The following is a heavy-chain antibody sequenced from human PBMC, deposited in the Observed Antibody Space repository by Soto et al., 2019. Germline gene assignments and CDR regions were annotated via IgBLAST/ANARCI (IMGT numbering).Heavy chain of an antibody. CDR1: GDTFSNFD. J-gene: IGHJ5*02. Sequence: QVQLVQSGAEVKRPGASVKVSCKASGDTFSNFDFNWVRQATGQGPEWMGWMYPNNGQTAYARTFQGRVIMTWNSSTSTAHMELSILTSEDTAVYYCATMIRGLIHWLDPWGQGTLVTVSS. CDR3: ATMIRGLIHWLDP. D-gene: IGHD3-16*01. CDR2: MYPNNGQT. V-gene: IGHV1-8*01.